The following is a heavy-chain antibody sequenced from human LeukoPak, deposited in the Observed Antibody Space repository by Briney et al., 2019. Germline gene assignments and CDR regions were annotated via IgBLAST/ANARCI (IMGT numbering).Heavy chain of an antibody. CDR1: GFTFSSYG. CDR3: AKGKGSGSDLFYSYYYMDV. J-gene: IGHJ6*03. CDR2: IRYGGSNK. V-gene: IGHV3-30*02. D-gene: IGHD1-26*01. Sequence: GGSLRLSCAASGFTFSSYGMHWVRQAPGKGLEWVAFIRYGGSNKYYADSVKGRFTISRDNSKNTLYLQMNSLRAEDTAVYYCAKGKGSGSDLFYSYYYMDVWGKGTTVTVSS.